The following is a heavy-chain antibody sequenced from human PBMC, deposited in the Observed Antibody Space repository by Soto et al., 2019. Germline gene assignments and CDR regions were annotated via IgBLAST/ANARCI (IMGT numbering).Heavy chain of an antibody. CDR3: AKMSGSGRSGRYYEYYYYGMDV. V-gene: IGHV3-23*01. CDR1: GFTFSSYA. D-gene: IGHD6-19*01. Sequence: GGSLRLSCAASGFTFSSYAMSWVRQAPGKGLEWVSAISGSGGSTYYADSVKGRFTISRDNSKNTLYLQMNSLRAEDTAVYYCAKMSGSGRSGRYYEYYYYGMDVWGQGTTVTVSS. J-gene: IGHJ6*02. CDR2: ISGSGGST.